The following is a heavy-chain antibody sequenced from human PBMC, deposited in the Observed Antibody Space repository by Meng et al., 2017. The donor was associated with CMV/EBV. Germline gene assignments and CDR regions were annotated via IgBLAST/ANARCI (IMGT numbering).Heavy chain of an antibody. D-gene: IGHD3-10*01. CDR3: AREEITMVRGVLNYFDY. Sequence: SGGSISSYYWSWIRQPAGKGLEWIGRIYTSGSTNYNPSLKSRVTMSVDTSKNQFSLKLSSVTAADTAVYYCAREEITMVRGVLNYFDYWGQGTLVTVSS. V-gene: IGHV4-4*07. J-gene: IGHJ4*02. CDR2: IYTSGST. CDR1: GGSISSYY.